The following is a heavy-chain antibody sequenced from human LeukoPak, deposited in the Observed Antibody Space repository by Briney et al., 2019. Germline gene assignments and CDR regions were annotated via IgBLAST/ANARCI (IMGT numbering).Heavy chain of an antibody. CDR3: ARDHAGSPDY. V-gene: IGHV3-48*03. D-gene: IGHD2-8*01. J-gene: IGHJ4*02. CDR1: GFTFSSYE. Sequence: PGGSLRLSCAASGFTFSSYEMNWVRQAPGKGLEWVSYISSSGGTIYYADSVKGRFTIYRDNAKNSLYLQMNSLRAEDTAVYYCARDHAGSPDYWGQGTLVTVSS. CDR2: ISSSGGTI.